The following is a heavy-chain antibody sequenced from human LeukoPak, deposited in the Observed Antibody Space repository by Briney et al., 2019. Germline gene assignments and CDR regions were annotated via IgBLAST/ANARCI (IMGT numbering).Heavy chain of an antibody. J-gene: IGHJ6*03. V-gene: IGHV1-46*01. CDR1: GDTFTSYY. D-gene: IGHD2-8*01. CDR3: ARVLGPYMDV. Sequence: ASVKVSCKASGDTFTSYYMHWVRQAPGQGLEWMGIINPSGGSTSYAQKFQGRVTITRNTSISTAYMELSSLRSEDTAVYYCARVLGPYMDVWGKGTTVTVSS. CDR2: INPSGGST.